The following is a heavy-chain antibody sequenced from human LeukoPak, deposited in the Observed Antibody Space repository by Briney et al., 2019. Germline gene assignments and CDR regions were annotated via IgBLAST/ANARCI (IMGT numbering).Heavy chain of an antibody. CDR3: ARDIVVVPAAMRNYYYYYYMDV. Sequence: PSETLSLTCTVSGGSISNYCWNWIRQPAGKGLEWIGRIYTSGSTNYNPSLKSRVTMSVDTSKNQFSLKLSSVTAADTAVYYCARDIVVVPAAMRNYYYYYYMDVWGKGTTVTVSS. J-gene: IGHJ6*03. D-gene: IGHD2-2*01. CDR2: IYTSGST. V-gene: IGHV4-4*07. CDR1: GGSISNYC.